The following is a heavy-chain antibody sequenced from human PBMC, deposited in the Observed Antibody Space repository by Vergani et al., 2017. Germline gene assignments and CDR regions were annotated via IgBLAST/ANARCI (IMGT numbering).Heavy chain of an antibody. CDR3: ARTESFILRYFHWAL. Sequence: QLHLQESGPGLVKPSETLSLTCTVSGGSITSSSYYWGWIRQPPGKGLEWIGNIYHSGGAYYNPSLKGRVTISVDTSKNQFSLDVTSVNAADTSIYFCARTESFILRYFHWALWGQGTLVTVSS. CDR1: GGSITSSSYY. D-gene: IGHD3-9*01. CDR2: IYHSGGA. V-gene: IGHV4-39*01. J-gene: IGHJ4*02.